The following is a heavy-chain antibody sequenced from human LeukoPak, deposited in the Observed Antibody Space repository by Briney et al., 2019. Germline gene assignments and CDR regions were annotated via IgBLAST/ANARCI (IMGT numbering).Heavy chain of an antibody. Sequence: GGSLRLSCAASGFTVISSYMTWVRQAPGKGLEWVSVIYSGDSTYYADSVKGRFTISRDNSKNTLYLQMNSLTAEDTAVYYCARGTTLLPDFDYWGQGTLVTVPS. CDR2: IYSGDST. CDR1: GFTVISSY. V-gene: IGHV3-66*01. CDR3: ARGTTLLPDFDY. J-gene: IGHJ4*02. D-gene: IGHD3-22*01.